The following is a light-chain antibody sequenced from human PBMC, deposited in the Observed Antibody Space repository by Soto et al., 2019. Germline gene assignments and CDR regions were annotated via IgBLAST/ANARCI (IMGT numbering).Light chain of an antibody. Sequence: QSVLTQPHSVSGAPGQRVTISCTGSSSNIGADYDVHWYQQLPGTAPKLLIYGNSNRPSGVPDRFSGSKSGTSASLAITGIQDEDEADYYCQSYDSSLSAVVFGGGTKLTVL. J-gene: IGLJ3*02. CDR1: SSNIGADYD. V-gene: IGLV1-40*01. CDR2: GNS. CDR3: QSYDSSLSAVV.